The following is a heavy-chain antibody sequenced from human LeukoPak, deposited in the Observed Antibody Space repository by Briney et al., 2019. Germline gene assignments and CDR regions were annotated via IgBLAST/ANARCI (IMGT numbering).Heavy chain of an antibody. D-gene: IGHD3-10*01. V-gene: IGHV3-21*01. Sequence: GGSLRLSCGASEFTFGPYGMNWVRQAPGKGLEWASFISGSSSDIYYADSVKGRFTISRDNAKNSLYLQMNSLRAEDTAVYYCARGGAGVRQGRFDYWGQGTLVTVSS. J-gene: IGHJ4*02. CDR3: ARGGAGVRQGRFDY. CDR1: EFTFGPYG. CDR2: ISGSSSDI.